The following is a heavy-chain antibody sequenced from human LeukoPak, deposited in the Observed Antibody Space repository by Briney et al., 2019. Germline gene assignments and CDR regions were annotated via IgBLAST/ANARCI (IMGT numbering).Heavy chain of an antibody. J-gene: IGHJ6*03. CDR1: GYTLTELS. CDR3: ARGDYYYYMDV. V-gene: IGHV1-24*01. CDR2: FDPEDGET. Sequence: ASVKVSCKVSGYTLTELSMHWVRQAPGKGLEWMGGFDPEDGETIYAQKFQGRVTMTRDTSTSTVYMELSSLRPEDTAVYYCARGDYYYYMDVWGKGTTVTISS.